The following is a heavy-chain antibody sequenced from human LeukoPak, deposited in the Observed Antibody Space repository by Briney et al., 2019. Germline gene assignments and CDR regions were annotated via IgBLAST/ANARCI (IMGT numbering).Heavy chain of an antibody. D-gene: IGHD4-17*01. V-gene: IGHV4-34*01. CDR3: ARQRRSYGDYAFVAFDI. CDR2: INHSGST. J-gene: IGHJ3*02. Sequence: PSETLSLTCAVYGGSFSGYYWSWIRQPPGKGLEWIGEINHSGSTNYNPSLKSRVTISVDTSKNQFSLKLSSVTAADTAVYYCARQRRSYGDYAFVAFDIWGQGTMVTVSS. CDR1: GGSFSGYY.